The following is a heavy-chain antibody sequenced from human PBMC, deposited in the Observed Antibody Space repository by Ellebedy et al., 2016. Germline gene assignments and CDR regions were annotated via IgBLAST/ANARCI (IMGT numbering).Heavy chain of an antibody. D-gene: IGHD2-15*01. CDR3: ARGVGSGWFDP. Sequence: GGSLRLSCAASGFTFRSYAMHWVRQAPGKGLEWVAVIWFDGSNKYYADSVKGRFTISRDNSKNTLYPQMNSLRAEDTAVYYCARGVGSGWFDPWGQGTLVTVSS. J-gene: IGHJ5*02. CDR1: GFTFRSYA. CDR2: IWFDGSNK. V-gene: IGHV3-33*01.